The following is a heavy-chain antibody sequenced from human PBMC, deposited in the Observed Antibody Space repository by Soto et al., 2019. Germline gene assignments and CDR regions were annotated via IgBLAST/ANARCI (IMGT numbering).Heavy chain of an antibody. D-gene: IGHD2-21*02. V-gene: IGHV5-51*01. J-gene: IGHJ6*01. CDR3: ARPAHCENGLEV. CDR1: GYSFTSFF. CDR2: IYPGDSES. Sequence: GDSLKISCKSSGYSFTSFFIFFVLQMPGKGPEWMGLIYPGDSESRYSPAFQGQVTMSVDKSVDTADLQWSSLKASDTAIYYCARPAHCENGLEVWGQGTTVKVYS.